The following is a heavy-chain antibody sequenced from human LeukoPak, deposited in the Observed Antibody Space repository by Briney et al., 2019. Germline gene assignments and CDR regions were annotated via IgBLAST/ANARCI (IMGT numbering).Heavy chain of an antibody. Sequence: ASVKVSCKASGYTFTGYYMHWVRQAPGQGLEWMGWINPNSGGTNYAQKFQGRVTMTRDTSTSTVYMELSSLRSEDTAVYYCATNVLVPAGIPLDYWGQGTLVTVSS. CDR3: ATNVLVPAGIPLDY. D-gene: IGHD2-2*02. CDR2: INPNSGGT. V-gene: IGHV1-2*02. J-gene: IGHJ4*02. CDR1: GYTFTGYY.